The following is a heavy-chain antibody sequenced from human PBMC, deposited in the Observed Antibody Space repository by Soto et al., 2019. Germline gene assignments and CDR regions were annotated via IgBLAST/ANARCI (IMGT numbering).Heavy chain of an antibody. J-gene: IGHJ6*02. D-gene: IGHD3-3*01. Sequence: SETLSLTXTVSGGSISSYYWSWIRQPPGKGLEWIGYIYYSGSTNYNPSLKSRVTISVDTSKNQFSLKLSSVTAADTAVYYCARDSGYYDFRSGYGPSHYYYYYGMDVWGQGTTVTVSS. CDR3: ARDSGYYDFRSGYGPSHYYYYYGMDV. V-gene: IGHV4-59*01. CDR2: IYYSGST. CDR1: GGSISSYY.